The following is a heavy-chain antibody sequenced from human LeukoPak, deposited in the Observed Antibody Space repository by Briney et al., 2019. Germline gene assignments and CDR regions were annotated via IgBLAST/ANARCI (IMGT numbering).Heavy chain of an antibody. CDR2: FDPEDGET. CDR1: GYTLTELS. CDR3: ATGDVLRYFDWFSN. V-gene: IGHV1-24*01. Sequence: ASVKVSCKVSGYTLTELSMHWVPQAPGKGLEWMGGFDPEDGETIYAQKFQGRVTMTEDTSTDTAYMELSSLRSEDTAVYYCATGDVLRYFDWFSNWGQGTLVTVSS. D-gene: IGHD3-9*01. J-gene: IGHJ4*02.